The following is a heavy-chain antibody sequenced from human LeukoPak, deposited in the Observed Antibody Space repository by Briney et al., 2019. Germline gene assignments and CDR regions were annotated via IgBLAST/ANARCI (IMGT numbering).Heavy chain of an antibody. J-gene: IGHJ3*02. D-gene: IGHD6-13*01. V-gene: IGHV3-48*03. CDR2: ISSSGSYI. Sequence: GGSLRLSCTASGFSFSIYEMDWVRQAPGKGLEWVSYISSSGSYIQYAESVKGRFTISRDNAEKSLFLQMNSLRDEDTAVYYCARDPGYSSTGVDAFDIWGRGTMVTVSS. CDR3: ARDPGYSSTGVDAFDI. CDR1: GFSFSIYE.